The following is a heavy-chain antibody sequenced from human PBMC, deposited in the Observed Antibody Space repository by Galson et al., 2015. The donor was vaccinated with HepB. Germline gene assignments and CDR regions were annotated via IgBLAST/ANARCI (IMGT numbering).Heavy chain of an antibody. D-gene: IGHD4-17*01. J-gene: IGHJ2*01. CDR2: ISGSGGST. Sequence: SLRLSCAASGFTFSSYAMSWVRQAPGKGLEWVSAISGSGGSTYYADSVKGRFTISRDNSKNTLYLQMNSLRAEDTAVYYCAKDGGDYIWYFDLWGRGTLVTVSS. V-gene: IGHV3-23*01. CDR1: GFTFSSYA. CDR3: AKDGGDYIWYFDL.